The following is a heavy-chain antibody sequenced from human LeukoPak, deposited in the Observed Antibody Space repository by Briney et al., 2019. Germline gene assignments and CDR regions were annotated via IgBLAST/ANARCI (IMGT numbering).Heavy chain of an antibody. J-gene: IGHJ4*02. Sequence: PGGSLRLSCAASGFTFSSYGMHWVRQAPGKGLEWVAFIRYDGSNKYYADSVKGRFTISRDNSKNTLYLQMNSLRAEDTAVYYCAKGIVVVITALDYWGQGTLVTVSS. CDR1: GFTFSSYG. CDR3: AKGIVVVITALDY. D-gene: IGHD3-22*01. V-gene: IGHV3-30*02. CDR2: IRYDGSNK.